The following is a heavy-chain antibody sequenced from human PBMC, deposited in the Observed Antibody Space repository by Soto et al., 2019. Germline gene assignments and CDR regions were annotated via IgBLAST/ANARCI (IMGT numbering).Heavy chain of an antibody. J-gene: IGHJ4*02. D-gene: IGHD6-19*01. CDR1: GYTFTSYA. CDR3: ARVSAVAANDY. V-gene: IGHV1-3*01. Sequence: AXVKVSCKASGYTFTSYAMHWVRQAPGQRLEWMGWINAGNGNTKYSQKFQGRVTITRDTSASTAYMELSSLRSEDTAVYYCARVSAVAANDYWGQGTLVTVSS. CDR2: INAGNGNT.